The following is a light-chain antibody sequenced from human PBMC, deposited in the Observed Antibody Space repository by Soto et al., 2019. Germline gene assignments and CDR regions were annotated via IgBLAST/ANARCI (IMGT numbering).Light chain of an antibody. V-gene: IGKV3-20*01. CDR1: QSVGSSY. CDR2: GAS. J-gene: IGKJ5*01. Sequence: ENVLTQSPGTLSLSPGERATLSCRASQSVGSSYFAWYQQKPGQAPRLLIYGASSRAAGIPDRFSGSGSGTHFSLTISRLEPDDFAVYYCQQYGSTSVTFGQGTRLEIK. CDR3: QQYGSTSVT.